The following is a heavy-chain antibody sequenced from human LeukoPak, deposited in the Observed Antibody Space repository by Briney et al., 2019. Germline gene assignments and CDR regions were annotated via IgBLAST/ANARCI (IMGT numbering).Heavy chain of an antibody. J-gene: IGHJ4*02. Sequence: PGGSLRLSCAASGFTFSFYAMYWVRQAPGKGLEWVAVISYDGSTKYYPDSVKGRFTISRDNAKNTLYLQMNSLRAEDTAVYYCARAPLYCSGGSCYPVGDYYFDYWGQGTLVTVSS. D-gene: IGHD2-15*01. CDR3: ARAPLYCSGGSCYPVGDYYFDY. CDR2: ISYDGSTK. V-gene: IGHV3-30*04. CDR1: GFTFSFYA.